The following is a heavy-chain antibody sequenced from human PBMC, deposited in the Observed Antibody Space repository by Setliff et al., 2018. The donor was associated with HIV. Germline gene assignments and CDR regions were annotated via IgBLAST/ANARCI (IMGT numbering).Heavy chain of an antibody. Sequence: GASVKVSCKASGYTFNNYGISWVRQAPGQGLEWMGWINTHSGYTNYAQNVQGRVTVTMDTSTSTACMELRSLKSDDTAVYYCARGKTWLRFLDYWGQGTLVTVS. CDR2: INTHSGYT. V-gene: IGHV1-18*01. CDR3: ARGKTWLRFLDY. D-gene: IGHD5-12*01. J-gene: IGHJ4*02. CDR1: GYTFNNYG.